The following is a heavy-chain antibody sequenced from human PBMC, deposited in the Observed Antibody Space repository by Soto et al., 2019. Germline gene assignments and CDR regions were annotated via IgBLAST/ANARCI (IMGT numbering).Heavy chain of an antibody. J-gene: IGHJ4*02. D-gene: IGHD7-27*01. CDR3: ARDKYWGRTGAEEPYYFDY. CDR1: GYTFTGYY. V-gene: IGHV1-2*04. Sequence: ASVKVSCKASGYTFTGYYMHWVRQAPGQGLEWMGWINPNSGGTNYAQKFQGWVTMTRDTSISTAYMELSRLRSDDTAVYYCARDKYWGRTGAEEPYYFDYWGQGTLVTVSS. CDR2: INPNSGGT.